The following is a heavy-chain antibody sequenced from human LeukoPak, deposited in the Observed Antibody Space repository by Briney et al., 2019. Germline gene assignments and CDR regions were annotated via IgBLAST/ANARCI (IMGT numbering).Heavy chain of an antibody. D-gene: IGHD3-22*01. CDR3: ARNPPSYYYETYYFDY. CDR1: GGSISSSSYY. Sequence: SETLSLTCTVSGGSISSSSYYWGWIRQPPGKGLEWIGSIYYSGSTYYNPSLKSRVTISVDTSKNHFSLKLSSVTAADTAVYYCARNPPSYYYETYYFDYWGQGTLATVSS. J-gene: IGHJ4*02. CDR2: IYYSGST. V-gene: IGHV4-39*02.